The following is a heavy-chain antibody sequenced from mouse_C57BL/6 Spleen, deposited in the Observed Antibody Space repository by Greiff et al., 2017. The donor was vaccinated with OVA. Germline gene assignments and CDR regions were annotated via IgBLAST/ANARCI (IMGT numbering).Heavy chain of an antibody. CDR2: IYPRSGNT. V-gene: IGHV1-81*01. D-gene: IGHD1-1*01. Sequence: QVQLQQSGAELVKPGASVKLSCKASGYTFTSYGISWVKQRTGQGLEWIGEIYPRSGNTYYNEKFKGKATLTADKSSSTAYMELRSLTSEDSAVYFCVLYYGSSYNYWGQGTTLTVSS. CDR1: GYTFTSYG. CDR3: VLYYGSSYNY. J-gene: IGHJ2*01.